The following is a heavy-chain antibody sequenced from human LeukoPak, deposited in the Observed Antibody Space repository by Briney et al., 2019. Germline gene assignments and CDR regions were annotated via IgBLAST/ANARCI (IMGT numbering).Heavy chain of an antibody. J-gene: IGHJ6*03. CDR3: AKSRHFYYYFMEV. CDR1: GFNFSHYG. CDR2: ISGRDYS. V-gene: IGHV3-23*01. Sequence: PGGSLRLSCAAAGFNFSHYGMISVRQAPGKWLELVAGISGRDYSDHADSVKGRFTISRDNSKNTLYLQLNRLRAEDTALYYCAKSRHFYYYFMEVSGRGTKVTISS.